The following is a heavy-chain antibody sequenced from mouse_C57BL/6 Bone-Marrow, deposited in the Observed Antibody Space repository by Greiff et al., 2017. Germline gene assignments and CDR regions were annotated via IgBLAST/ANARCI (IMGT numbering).Heavy chain of an antibody. CDR3: TRQVTTVLATKYFDV. CDR1: GFTFSSYT. D-gene: IGHD1-1*01. Sequence: EVHLVESGGGLVKPGGSLKLSCAASGFTFSSYTMSWVRQTPEQRLQWVAAISGGGGNTYSPDSVKGRFTLSRDNDKNILYLQMSSLRSEDTALYYCTRQVTTVLATKYFDVWGTGTTVTVSS. CDR2: ISGGGGNT. V-gene: IGHV5-9*01. J-gene: IGHJ1*03.